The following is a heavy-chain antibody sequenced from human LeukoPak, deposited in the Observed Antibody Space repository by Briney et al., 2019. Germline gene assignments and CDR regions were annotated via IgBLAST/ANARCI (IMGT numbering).Heavy chain of an antibody. CDR3: ASRVYGLGSFNY. V-gene: IGHV4-39*01. J-gene: IGHJ4*01. D-gene: IGHD3-10*01. CDR2: IYYSGST. Sequence: SETLSLTGTVSGGSISSSSYYWGWIRQPPGKGLEWIGSIYYSGSTYYNPSLKSRVTISVDTSKNQFSLKLSSVTAADTAVYYCASRVYGLGSFNYWGQGTLVTVSS. CDR1: GGSISSSSYY.